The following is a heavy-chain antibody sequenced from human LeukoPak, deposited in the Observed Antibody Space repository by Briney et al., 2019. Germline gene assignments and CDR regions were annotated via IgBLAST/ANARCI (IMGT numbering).Heavy chain of an antibody. V-gene: IGHV3-23*01. CDR1: GFTFSSYA. D-gene: IGHD5-12*01. CDR2: ISGSGGST. J-gene: IGHJ6*03. CDR3: ARMAPGGVDYLTFNYYYYMDV. Sequence: GGSLRLSCAASGFTFSSYAMSWVRQAPGKGLEWVSAISGSGGSTYYADSVKGRFTISRDNSKNPLYLQMNSLRAEDTAVYYCARMAPGGVDYLTFNYYYYMDVWGKGTTVTVSS.